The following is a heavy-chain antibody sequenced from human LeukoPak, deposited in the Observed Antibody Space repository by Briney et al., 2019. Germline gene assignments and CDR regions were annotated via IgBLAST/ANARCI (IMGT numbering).Heavy chain of an antibody. Sequence: ASVKVSCKASGYTFTSYYMHWVRQAPAQGLEWMGIINPSGGSTSYAQKFQGRVTMTRDTSTSTVYMELSRLRSDDTAVYYCARLSRELLRVGFDYWGQGTLVTVSS. CDR2: INPSGGST. CDR3: ARLSRELLRVGFDY. D-gene: IGHD1-26*01. CDR1: GYTFTSYY. V-gene: IGHV1-46*01. J-gene: IGHJ4*02.